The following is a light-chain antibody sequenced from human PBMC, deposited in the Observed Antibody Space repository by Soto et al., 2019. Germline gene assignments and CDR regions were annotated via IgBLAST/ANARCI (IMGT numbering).Light chain of an antibody. Sequence: QSVLTQPTSSSGTPGQRVTISWSGSSSNIGTNTVIWYQQLPGAAPKLLIYSDNQRPSGVPDRFAGSKSGTSASLAISGLQSEDEADYYCAAWDVSLVVFGGGTKLAV. CDR1: SSNIGTNT. V-gene: IGLV1-44*01. CDR2: SDN. CDR3: AAWDVSLVV. J-gene: IGLJ2*01.